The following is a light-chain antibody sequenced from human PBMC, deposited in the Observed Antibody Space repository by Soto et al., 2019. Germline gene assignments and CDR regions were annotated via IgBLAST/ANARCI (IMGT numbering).Light chain of an antibody. V-gene: IGKV1-5*01. CDR1: QSISSW. Sequence: DTQMTQSPSTVSSSVVDRVTITCRASQSISSWLAWYQQKKGKAPKXXIYDASSLESGVPSRFSGSGYGTEFNLTISSLQTDDFATYYCQQYSTYPITFGQGTRLEIK. CDR2: DAS. J-gene: IGKJ5*01. CDR3: QQYSTYPIT.